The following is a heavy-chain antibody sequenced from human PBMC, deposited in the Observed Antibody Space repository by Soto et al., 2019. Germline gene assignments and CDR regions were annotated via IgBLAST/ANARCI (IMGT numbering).Heavy chain of an antibody. Sequence: QVQLQESGPGVVEPSQTLSLTCTVSGGSINNNGYFWSWIRQPPGSGLEWIGHIYNSGSTYSNPSLKSHLPISVDRSKTQFPLKLGSVTAADPAVYYGAGGPSGTKVDYWGQGTLVTVSS. J-gene: IGHJ4*02. CDR3: AGGPSGTKVDY. CDR1: GGSINNNGYF. CDR2: IYNSGST. D-gene: IGHD1-26*01. V-gene: IGHV4-30-4*01.